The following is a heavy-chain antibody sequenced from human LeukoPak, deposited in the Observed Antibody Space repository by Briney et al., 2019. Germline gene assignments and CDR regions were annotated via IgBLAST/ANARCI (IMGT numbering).Heavy chain of an antibody. CDR3: ARGFWSGYYMSLGGGYWYFDL. D-gene: IGHD3-3*01. CDR1: GFTVSSNY. V-gene: IGHV3-53*01. Sequence: GGSLRLSCPASGFTVSSNYMSWVRQAPGKGLEWVSVIYSGGSTYYADSVKGRFTISRDNSKNTLYLQMNSLRAEDTAVYYCARGFWSGYYMSLGGGYWYFDLWGRGTLVTVSS. J-gene: IGHJ2*01. CDR2: IYSGGST.